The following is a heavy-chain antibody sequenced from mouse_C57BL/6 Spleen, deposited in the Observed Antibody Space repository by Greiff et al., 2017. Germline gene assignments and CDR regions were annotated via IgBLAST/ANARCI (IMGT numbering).Heavy chain of an antibody. Sequence: QVQLQQSGPELVKPGASVKISCKASGYAFSSSWMNWVKQRPGKGLEWIGRIYPGDGDTNYNGKFKGKATLTADKSSSTAYMQLSSLTSEDSAVYFCARETTVDYYAMDYWGQGTSVTVSS. CDR1: GYAFSSSW. J-gene: IGHJ4*01. V-gene: IGHV1-82*01. CDR3: ARETTVDYYAMDY. CDR2: IYPGDGDT. D-gene: IGHD1-1*01.